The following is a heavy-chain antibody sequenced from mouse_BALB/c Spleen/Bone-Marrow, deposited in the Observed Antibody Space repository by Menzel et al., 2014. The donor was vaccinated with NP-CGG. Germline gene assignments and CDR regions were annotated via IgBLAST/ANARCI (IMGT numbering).Heavy chain of an antibody. J-gene: IGHJ3*01. D-gene: IGHD1-1*01. V-gene: IGHV5-17*02. CDR1: GFTFSSFG. CDR3: ARGDLLRGFAY. Sequence: EVQLVESGGGLVQPGGSRKLSCAASGFTFSSFGMHWVRQAPEKGLEWVAYISSGSSTIYYADTVKGRFTISGDNPKNTLFLQMTSLRSEDTAMYYCARGDLLRGFAYWGQGTLVTVSA. CDR2: ISSGSSTI.